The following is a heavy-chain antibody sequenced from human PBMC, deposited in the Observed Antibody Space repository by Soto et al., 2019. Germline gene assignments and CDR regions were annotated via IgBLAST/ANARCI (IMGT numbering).Heavy chain of an antibody. Sequence: SETLSLTCTVSGGSISSYYWGCIRQPPGKGLEWIGYMYYGGRTNYNPSLKSRVTISVDTSKMQVSLKLSSVTAADTAVYFCARGTPSPLIVRSSRGPWFDPWGQGTLVTVSS. CDR1: GGSISSYY. D-gene: IGHD2-15*01. CDR3: ARGTPSPLIVRSSRGPWFDP. CDR2: MYYGGRT. V-gene: IGHV4-59*08. J-gene: IGHJ5*02.